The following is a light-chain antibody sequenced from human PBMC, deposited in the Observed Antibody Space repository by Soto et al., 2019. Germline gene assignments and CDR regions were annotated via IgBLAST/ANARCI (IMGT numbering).Light chain of an antibody. J-gene: IGKJ2*01. CDR1: QSVRSN. Sequence: EIVLTQSPATLSVSPGERATLSCRASQSVRSNLAWYQQKPGQAPRLFIFGASNRATGIPARFSGSGSGTDFTLTISSLEPEDVAVYYCQQRSIWPRNTFGLGTKLEIK. CDR3: QQRSIWPRNT. CDR2: GAS. V-gene: IGKV3-11*01.